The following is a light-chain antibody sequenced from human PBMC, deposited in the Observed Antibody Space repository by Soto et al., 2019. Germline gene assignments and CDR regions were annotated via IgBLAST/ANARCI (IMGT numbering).Light chain of an antibody. CDR1: QSVSTN. V-gene: IGKV3-15*01. Sequence: VMTQSPATLSVSPGERAALSCRASQSVSTNLAWYQQKPGQPPRLLIYFASTRATAVPARFTAGGSGTEFTLTISSLQSDDLAVYYCQHRSDWPSTWTFGQGTKVDIK. CDR3: QHRSDWPSTWT. J-gene: IGKJ1*01. CDR2: FAS.